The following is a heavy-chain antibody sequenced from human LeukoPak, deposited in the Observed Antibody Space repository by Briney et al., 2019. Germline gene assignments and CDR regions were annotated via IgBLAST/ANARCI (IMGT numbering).Heavy chain of an antibody. Sequence: SETLSLTCAVYNGSLSGYYWSWIRQPPGKGLEWIGEINHSGSTNYNPSLKSRLTISVDTSRKQFSLKLSSVTAADTAVYYCARAGPVGYCSSTSCYGFDYWGQGTLVTVPS. CDR3: ARAGPVGYCSSTSCYGFDY. J-gene: IGHJ4*02. CDR2: INHSGST. V-gene: IGHV4-34*01. D-gene: IGHD2-2*01. CDR1: NGSLSGYY.